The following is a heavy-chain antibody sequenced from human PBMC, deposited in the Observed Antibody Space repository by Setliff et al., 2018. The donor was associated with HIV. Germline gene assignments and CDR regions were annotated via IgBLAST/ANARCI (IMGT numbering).Heavy chain of an antibody. CDR1: GFTFSSYW. CDR2: IKQDGSEK. CDR3: ARVYDSSGYSLSIPGY. Sequence: QTGGSLRLSCAASGFTFSSYWMSWVRQAPGKGLEWVANIKQDGSEKYYVDSVKGRFTISRDNAKNSLYLQMNSLRAEDTAVYYCARVYDSSGYSLSIPGYWGQGTLVTVSS. D-gene: IGHD3-22*01. J-gene: IGHJ4*01. V-gene: IGHV3-7*01.